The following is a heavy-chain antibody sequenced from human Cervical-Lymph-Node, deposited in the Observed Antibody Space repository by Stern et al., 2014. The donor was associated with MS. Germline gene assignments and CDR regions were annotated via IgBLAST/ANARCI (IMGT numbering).Heavy chain of an antibody. CDR3: ARHRLGYGAMASLDY. J-gene: IGHJ4*02. Sequence: QLQLQESGPGLVKPSEPLSLTCTVSGGPISSSSYYWGWIRQPPEKGLEWIGNFSYSGSPYYTPYLKSRVTISEHTSKTQFSLKLSSVTAADTAVYYCARHRLGYGAMASLDYWGQGPLVTVSS. CDR2: FSYSGSP. V-gene: IGHV4-39*01. CDR1: GGPISSSSYY. D-gene: IGHD4/OR15-4a*01.